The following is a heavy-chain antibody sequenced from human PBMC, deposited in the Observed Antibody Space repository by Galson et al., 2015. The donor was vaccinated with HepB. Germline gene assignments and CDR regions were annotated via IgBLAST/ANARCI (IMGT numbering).Heavy chain of an antibody. CDR1: GFTFSSYG. Sequence: SLRLSCAASGFTFSSYGMHWVRQAPGKGLEWVAVIWSGGTVKLYSDSVKGRFTISRDNSQNILYLQMTSLRGEDTAVYYCTRTTGGPHDFDYWGQGTLVTVSS. D-gene: IGHD4-11*01. V-gene: IGHV3-33*03. J-gene: IGHJ4*02. CDR3: TRTTGGPHDFDY. CDR2: IWSGGTVK.